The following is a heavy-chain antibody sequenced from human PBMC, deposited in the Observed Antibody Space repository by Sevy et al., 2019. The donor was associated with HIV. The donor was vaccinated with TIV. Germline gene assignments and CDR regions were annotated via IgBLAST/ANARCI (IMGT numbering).Heavy chain of an antibody. D-gene: IGHD6-13*01. CDR2: IGGISSYI. CDR3: ARHIAADYYFDY. Sequence: GSLRLSCAASGFTFSSYSMNWVRQAPGKGLEWVPSIGGISSYIYYADSVKGRFTISRDNSKNALYLQMNSLRAEDTAVDYWARHIAADYYFDYWGQGTLVTVSS. V-gene: IGHV3-21*01. J-gene: IGHJ4*02. CDR1: GFTFSSYS.